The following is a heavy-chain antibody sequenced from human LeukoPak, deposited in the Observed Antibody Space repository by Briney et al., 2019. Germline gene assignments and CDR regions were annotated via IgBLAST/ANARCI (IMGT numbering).Heavy chain of an antibody. J-gene: IGHJ3*01. D-gene: IGHD2-2*01. CDR1: GFTFSSFA. Sequence: GGSLRLSCAASGFTFSSFAMSWVRQAPGKGLEWVSAVVGSGGSTYYADSVKGRVTISRDNSKNTLFLQMNSLRAEDTAVYCCAKDRSCSGSSCNVGSWGQGTMVTV. CDR2: VVGSGGST. V-gene: IGHV3-23*01. CDR3: AKDRSCSGSSCNVGS.